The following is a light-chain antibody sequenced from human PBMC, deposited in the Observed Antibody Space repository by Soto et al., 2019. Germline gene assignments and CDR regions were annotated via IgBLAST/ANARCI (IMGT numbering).Light chain of an antibody. CDR3: SSYTRSSTLVV. J-gene: IGLJ2*01. Sequence: QSVLTQPASVSGSPGQSVTISCTGTNSDIGGYNYVSWYQQHPGKAPKLMIYEVSNRPSGVSNRFSGSKSGNTASLTISGLQAEDEADYYCSSYTRSSTLVVFGGGNKLTVL. V-gene: IGLV2-14*01. CDR1: NSDIGGYNY. CDR2: EVS.